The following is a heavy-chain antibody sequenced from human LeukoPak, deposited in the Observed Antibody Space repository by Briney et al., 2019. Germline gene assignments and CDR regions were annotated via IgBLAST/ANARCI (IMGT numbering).Heavy chain of an antibody. CDR3: AREAVTMVRGGRPFDY. J-gene: IGHJ4*02. CDR2: INHSGST. D-gene: IGHD3-10*01. CDR1: GGSFSGYY. V-gene: IGHV4-34*01. Sequence: PSETLSLTCAVYGGSFSGYYWSWIRQPPGKGLEWIGEINHSGSTNYNPSLKSRVTISVDTSKNQFSLKLSSVTAADTAVYYCAREAVTMVRGGRPFDYRGQGTLVTVSS.